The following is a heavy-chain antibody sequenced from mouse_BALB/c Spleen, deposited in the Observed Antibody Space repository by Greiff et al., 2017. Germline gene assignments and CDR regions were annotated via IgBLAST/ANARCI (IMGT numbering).Heavy chain of an antibody. CDR3: ARGYGSSYFDY. CDR1: GFTFSSYA. CDR2: IGSGGST. D-gene: IGHD1-1*01. J-gene: IGHJ2*01. Sequence: EVMLVESGGGLVKPGGSLKLSCAASGFTFSSYAMSWVRQTPEKRLEWVASIGSGGSTYYPDSVKGRFTISRDNARNILYLQMSSLRSEDTAMYYCARGYGSSYFDYWGQGTTLTVSS. V-gene: IGHV5-6-5*01.